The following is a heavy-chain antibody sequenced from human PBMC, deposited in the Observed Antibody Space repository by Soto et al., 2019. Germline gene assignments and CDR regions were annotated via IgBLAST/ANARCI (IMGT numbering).Heavy chain of an antibody. CDR3: ASDLGDYVGRNYGLDV. D-gene: IGHD4-17*01. Sequence: WASVKVSCKASGGSFSNYAISWVRQAPGQGLEWMGVIIPMFGTTRYPQKFQGRVTLTADESTTTAYMELSSLISDDTAMYYCASDLGDYVGRNYGLDVWGQGTTVTVSS. CDR2: IIPMFGTT. V-gene: IGHV1-69*13. CDR1: GGSFSNYA. J-gene: IGHJ6*02.